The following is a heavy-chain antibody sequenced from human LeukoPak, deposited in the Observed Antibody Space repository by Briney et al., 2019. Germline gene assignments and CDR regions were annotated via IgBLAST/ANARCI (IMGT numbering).Heavy chain of an antibody. J-gene: IGHJ4*02. CDR1: GFTFSNYW. CDR2: IKPDGSEN. D-gene: IGHD2-21*02. Sequence: GGSLRLSCAASGFTFSNYWMSWVRQAPGKGLEWVANIKPDGSENYYVDSVKGRFTISRDNAKNSLYLQMNSLRAEDTAIYYCTRDFGSIVVVTAIVDWGQGTLVTVSS. V-gene: IGHV3-7*01. CDR3: TRDFGSIVVVTAIVD.